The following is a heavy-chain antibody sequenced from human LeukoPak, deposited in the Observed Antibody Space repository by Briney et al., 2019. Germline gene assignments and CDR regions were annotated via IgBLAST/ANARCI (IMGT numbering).Heavy chain of an antibody. V-gene: IGHV3-23*01. D-gene: IGHD2-21*01. CDR3: AKVLGTNTSDCIDY. CDR1: GFTFSSYA. CDR2: ISGSGGST. J-gene: IGHJ4*02. Sequence: GGSLRLSCAASGFTFSSYAMSWVRQAPGKGLEWVSVISGSGGSTYYADSVKGRFTISRDNSKSTLYLQMNSLRAEDTAVYYCAKVLGTNTSDCIDYWGQGTLVTVSS.